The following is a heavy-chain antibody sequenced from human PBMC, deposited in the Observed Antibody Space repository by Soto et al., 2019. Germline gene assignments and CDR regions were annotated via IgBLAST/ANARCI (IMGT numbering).Heavy chain of an antibody. CDR1: GFTFTSSA. V-gene: IGHV1-58*01. Sequence: SVKVSCKASGFTFTSSAVQWMRQARGQRLEWIGWIVVGSGNTNYAQKFQERVTITRDMSTSTAYMELSSLRSEDTAVYYCARDIVVVVAATRTNWFDPWGQGTLVTVSS. D-gene: IGHD2-15*01. J-gene: IGHJ5*02. CDR2: IVVGSGNT. CDR3: ARDIVVVVAATRTNWFDP.